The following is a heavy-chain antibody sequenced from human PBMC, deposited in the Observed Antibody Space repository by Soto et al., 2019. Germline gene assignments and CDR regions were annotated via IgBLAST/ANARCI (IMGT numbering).Heavy chain of an antibody. Sequence: SETLSLTCTVSGGSINNYYWSWIRQPPGKGLEFIAYIYYSGSTNYNPSLKSRVTISVDTSKNQFSLKLTSVTAADTAVYYCASVSVISTSITDLSFDYWRQRTLVTVS. CDR2: IYYSGST. V-gene: IGHV4-59*01. CDR1: GGSINNYY. D-gene: IGHD3-22*01. J-gene: IGHJ4*02. CDR3: ASVSVISTSITDLSFDY.